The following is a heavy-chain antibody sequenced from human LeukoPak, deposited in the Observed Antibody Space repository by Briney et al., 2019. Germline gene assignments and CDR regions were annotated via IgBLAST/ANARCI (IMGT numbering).Heavy chain of an antibody. CDR3: ARAGNVQPGLVGSEPSPNYYYYYMDV. J-gene: IGHJ6*03. D-gene: IGHD6-6*01. CDR2: IIPIFGTA. V-gene: IGHV1-69*05. Sequence: SVKVSCKASGGTFSSYAISWVRQAPGQGLERMGGIIPIFGTANYAQKFQGRVTITTDESTSTAYMELSSLRSEDTAVYYCARAGNVQPGLVGSEPSPNYYYYYMDVWGKGTTVTVSS. CDR1: GGTFSSYA.